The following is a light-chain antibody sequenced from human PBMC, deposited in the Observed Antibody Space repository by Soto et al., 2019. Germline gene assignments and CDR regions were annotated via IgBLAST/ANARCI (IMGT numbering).Light chain of an antibody. CDR2: SAS. Sequence: EIVMTQSPATLSVSLGERATLSFMASQSVSSNLAWYQLKPGQAPRVLIHSASSRATGIPDRFTGSGSGTDFTLTITRLEPEDFGVYYCQQYSSLPRTFGQGTKVDIK. CDR3: QQYSSLPRT. CDR1: QSVSSN. J-gene: IGKJ1*01. V-gene: IGKV3-20*01.